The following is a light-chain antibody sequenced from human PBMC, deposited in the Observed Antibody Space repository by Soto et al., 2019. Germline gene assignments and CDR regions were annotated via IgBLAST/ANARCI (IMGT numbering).Light chain of an antibody. CDR2: GAS. V-gene: IGKV3-20*01. J-gene: IGKJ2*01. CDR3: QQYGSSPPDT. Sequence: EIVLTQSPGTLSLSPGERATPSCRASQSVSSSYLAWYQQKPGQAPRLLIYGASSRATGIPDRFSGSGSGTDFTLTISRLEPEDFAVYYCQQYGSSPPDTFSQGTKLEIK. CDR1: QSVSSSY.